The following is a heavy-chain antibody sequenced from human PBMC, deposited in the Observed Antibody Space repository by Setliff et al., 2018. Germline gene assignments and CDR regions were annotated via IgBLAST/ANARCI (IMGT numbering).Heavy chain of an antibody. CDR3: ARFGRNDIGI. CDR2: IKEDGSEN. V-gene: IGHV3-7*01. Sequence: GESLKISCAASGFTVSSNYMSWVRQAPGKGLEWVANIKEDGSENYYGESVKGRFTMSRDNAKNSLYLQMNSLRAEDTAVYYCARFGRNDIGIWGQGTMVTVSS. D-gene: IGHD5-12*01. J-gene: IGHJ3*01. CDR1: GFTVSSNY.